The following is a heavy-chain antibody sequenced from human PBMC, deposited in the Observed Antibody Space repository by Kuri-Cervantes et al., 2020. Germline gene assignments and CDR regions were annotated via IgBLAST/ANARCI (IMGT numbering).Heavy chain of an antibody. CDR3: AKKPDGSGWYR. CDR1: GFIFSSYA. Sequence: GESLKISCAASGFIFSSYAMSWVRQAPGKGLEWVSAISGSGGSTYYADSVKGRFTISRDNSKNTLYLQMNSLRAEDTAVYYCAKKPDGSGWYRWGQGTLVTVSS. D-gene: IGHD6-19*01. CDR2: ISGSGGST. V-gene: IGHV3-23*01. J-gene: IGHJ5*02.